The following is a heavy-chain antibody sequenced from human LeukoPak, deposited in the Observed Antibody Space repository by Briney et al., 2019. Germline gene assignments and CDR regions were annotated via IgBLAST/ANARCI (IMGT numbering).Heavy chain of an antibody. CDR1: DGSITSYY. V-gene: IGHV4-59*01. J-gene: IGHJ6*03. CDR2: IYYSGRT. CDR3: ARAVIPAAMWHSYYFMDV. Sequence: SETLSLTCTVSDGSITSYYWTWVRQPPGKGLEWIGNIYYSGRTNHNPSLMSRVTISIDTSKNQFSLRLSSVTAADTAVYYCARAVIPAAMWHSYYFMDVWAKGPRSPSP. D-gene: IGHD2-2*01.